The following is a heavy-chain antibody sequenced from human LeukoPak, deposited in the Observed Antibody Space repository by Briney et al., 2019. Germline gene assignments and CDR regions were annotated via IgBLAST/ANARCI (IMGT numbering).Heavy chain of an antibody. CDR1: GFTFSSYG. CDR2: IWYDGSNK. Sequence: GGSLRLSCAASGFTFSSYGMHWVRQAPGKGLEWVAVIWYDGSNKYYADSVKGRFTISRDNSKNTLYLQMSSLRAEDTAVYYCVKDQLEYSFNWFDPWGQGTLVTVSS. V-gene: IGHV3-30*02. D-gene: IGHD6-6*01. CDR3: VKDQLEYSFNWFDP. J-gene: IGHJ5*02.